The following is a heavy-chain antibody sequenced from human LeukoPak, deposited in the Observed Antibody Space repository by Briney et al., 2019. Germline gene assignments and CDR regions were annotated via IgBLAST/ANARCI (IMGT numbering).Heavy chain of an antibody. CDR3: AWGVGASSSCFFGC. Sequence: PGGSLRLSCGASGLTFSTYAMTWVRQAPGRGLQWVSAISASGQTTYYADSVKGRFTISRDNSRNTLYLQMNSLRAEDTAIYYCAWGVGASSSCFFGCWGQGTLVTVSS. V-gene: IGHV3-23*01. CDR1: GLTFSTYA. CDR2: ISASGQTT. J-gene: IGHJ4*02. D-gene: IGHD1-26*01.